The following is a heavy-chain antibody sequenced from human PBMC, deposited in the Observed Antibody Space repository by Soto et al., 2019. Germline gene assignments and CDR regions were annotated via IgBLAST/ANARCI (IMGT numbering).Heavy chain of an antibody. CDR1: GFTFSSYS. Sequence: EVQLVESGGGLVQPGGSLRLSCAASGFTFSSYSMNWVRQAPGKGLEWVSYISSSSSTIYYADSVKGRFTISRDNAKNSLYRQMNSLRGEDTAVYYCARDTYSSGFDYWGQGTLVTVSS. CDR2: ISSSSSTI. D-gene: IGHD6-19*01. CDR3: ARDTYSSGFDY. J-gene: IGHJ4*02. V-gene: IGHV3-48*01.